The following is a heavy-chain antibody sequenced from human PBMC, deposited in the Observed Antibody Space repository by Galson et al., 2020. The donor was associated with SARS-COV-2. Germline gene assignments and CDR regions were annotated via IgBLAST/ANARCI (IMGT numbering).Heavy chain of an antibody. CDR2: INSSSSYI. V-gene: IGHV3-21*01. CDR3: ARDLKGYSYGYFDY. J-gene: IGHJ4*02. CDR1: GFTFTSYS. Sequence: GESLKISCAASGFTFTSYSMNWVRQAPGKGLEWVSSINSSSSYINYTDSVKGRFTISRDNAKNSLYLQMNSLRAEDTAVYYCARDLKGYSYGYFDYWGQGSLVTVSS. D-gene: IGHD5-18*01.